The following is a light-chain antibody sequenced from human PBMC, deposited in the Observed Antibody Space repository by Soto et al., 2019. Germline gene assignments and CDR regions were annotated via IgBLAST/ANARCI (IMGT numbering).Light chain of an antibody. J-gene: IGLJ1*01. CDR2: EVT. CDR1: SSDVGGYDY. Sequence: QSALTQPASVSGSPGQSTTISCTGTSSDVGGYDYVSWYQQHPGTAPRLIIFEVTNRPSGVSNRFSGSKSGNTASLTISGLQAEDEADYYCTSYTSSSTKVFGTGTKVTVL. V-gene: IGLV2-14*01. CDR3: TSYTSSSTKV.